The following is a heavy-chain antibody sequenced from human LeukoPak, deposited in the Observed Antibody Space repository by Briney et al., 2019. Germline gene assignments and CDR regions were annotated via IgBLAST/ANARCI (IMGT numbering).Heavy chain of an antibody. D-gene: IGHD2-2*01. V-gene: IGHV3-7*01. CDR2: IKHDGGEK. J-gene: IGHJ4*02. CDR3: ARDHGLLGYCSGTSCYPLYFDY. CDR1: GFSFSTYW. Sequence: GGSLRLSCAASGFSFSTYWMSWVRQAPGKGLEWVANIKHDGGEKYYVDSVKGRFTISRDNAKNSLFLKMNSLRAEDTAVYYCARDHGLLGYCSGTSCYPLYFDYWGQGTLVTVSS.